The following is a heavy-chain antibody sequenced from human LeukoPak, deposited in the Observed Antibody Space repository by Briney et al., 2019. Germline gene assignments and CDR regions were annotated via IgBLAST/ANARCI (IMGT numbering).Heavy chain of an antibody. CDR2: ISERGGST. D-gene: IGHD3-10*01. CDR1: GISLSNYA. J-gene: IGHJ6*02. V-gene: IGHV3-23*01. CDR3: AKGYYGSGPRKYYYYGMDV. Sequence: GGSLRLSCVVSGISLSNYAMTWVRQAPGKGLEWVSYISERGGSTTYADSVKGRFTISRDTSLNTLYLQMNNLRAEDTAVYYCAKGYYGSGPRKYYYYGMDVWGQGTTVTVSS.